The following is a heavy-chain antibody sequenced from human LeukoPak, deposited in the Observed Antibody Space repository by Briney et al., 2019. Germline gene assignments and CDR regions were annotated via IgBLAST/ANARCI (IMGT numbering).Heavy chain of an antibody. J-gene: IGHJ4*02. CDR2: IYSGGST. V-gene: IGHV3-53*01. D-gene: IGHD3-22*01. CDR1: GFTVSSNH. Sequence: GGSLRLSCAASGFTVSSNHMSWVRQAPGKGLEWVSVIYSGGSTYYADSVKGRFTISRDNSKNTLYLQMNSLRAEDTAVYYCARFDYDSSGIDYWGQGTLVTVSS. CDR3: ARFDYDSSGIDY.